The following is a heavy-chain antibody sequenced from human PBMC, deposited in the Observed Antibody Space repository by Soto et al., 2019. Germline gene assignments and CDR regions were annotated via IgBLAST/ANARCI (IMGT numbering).Heavy chain of an antibody. CDR1: GYTFTGYY. CDR3: ARDRGSSWYRGADYYGMDV. J-gene: IGHJ6*02. Sequence: ASVKVSCKASGYTFTGYYMHWVRQAPGQGLEWMGWINPNSGGTNYAQKFQGWVTMTRDTSISTAYMELSRLRSDDTAVYYCARDRGSSWYRGADYYGMDVWGQGTTVTVSS. CDR2: INPNSGGT. D-gene: IGHD6-13*01. V-gene: IGHV1-2*04.